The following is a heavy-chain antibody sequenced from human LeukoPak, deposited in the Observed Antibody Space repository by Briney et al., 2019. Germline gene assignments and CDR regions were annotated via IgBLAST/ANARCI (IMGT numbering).Heavy chain of an antibody. CDR3: ARDRRHTHYFDY. CDR2: IRYDGSNK. CDR1: GFTFTSYD. D-gene: IGHD6-25*01. Sequence: PGGSLRLSCAASGFTFTSYDMHWVRQAPGKGLEWVAFIRYDGSNKYYADSVKGRFTISRDNSKNTLYLQMNSLRAEDTAVYYCARDRRHTHYFDYWGQGTLVTVSS. J-gene: IGHJ4*02. V-gene: IGHV3-30*02.